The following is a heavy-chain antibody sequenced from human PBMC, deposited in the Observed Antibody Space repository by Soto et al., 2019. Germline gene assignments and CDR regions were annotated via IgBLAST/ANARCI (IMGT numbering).Heavy chain of an antibody. V-gene: IGHV1-69*06. Sequence: QVQLVQSGAEVKKPGSSVKVSCKASGGTFSSYAISWVREAPGQGLEWMGGIIPIFGTANYAQKFQGRVTITADKSPRSAYMELSSLRTEDTAVYYCASGVYDYVWGRYRYAPEVYFDYWGQGTLVTVSS. J-gene: IGHJ4*02. CDR2: IIPIFGTA. CDR1: GGTFSSYA. CDR3: ASGVYDYVWGRYRYAPEVYFDY. D-gene: IGHD3-16*02.